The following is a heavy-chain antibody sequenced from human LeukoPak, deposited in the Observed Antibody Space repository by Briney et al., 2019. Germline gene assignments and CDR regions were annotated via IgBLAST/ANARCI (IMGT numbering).Heavy chain of an antibody. CDR3: AKDMGYSSTGAFDI. J-gene: IGHJ3*02. D-gene: IGHD6-19*01. Sequence: SGRSLRLSCTASGFTFDDYAMHWVRQVPGKGLEWVSGISWNSGRTDYADSVKGRFTISRDNAKNSLYLQMSSVRAEDMALYYCAKDMGYSSTGAFDIWGQGTMVSVSS. V-gene: IGHV3-9*03. CDR2: ISWNSGRT. CDR1: GFTFDDYA.